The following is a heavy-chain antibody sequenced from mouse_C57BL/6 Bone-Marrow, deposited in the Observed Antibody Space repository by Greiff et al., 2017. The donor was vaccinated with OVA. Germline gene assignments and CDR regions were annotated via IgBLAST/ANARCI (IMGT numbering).Heavy chain of an antibody. V-gene: IGHV5-17*01. CDR1: GFTFSDYG. CDR3: AREDHEAWFAY. J-gene: IGHJ3*01. CDR2: ISSGSSTI. Sequence: EVMLVESGGGLVKPGGSLKLSFAASGFTFSDYGMHWVRQAPEKGLEWVAYISSGSSTIYYADTVKGRFTISRDNAKNTLFLQMTSLRSEDTAMYYCAREDHEAWFAYWGQGTLVTVSA.